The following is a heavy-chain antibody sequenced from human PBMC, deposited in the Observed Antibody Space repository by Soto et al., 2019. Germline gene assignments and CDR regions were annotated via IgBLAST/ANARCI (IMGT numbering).Heavy chain of an antibody. J-gene: IGHJ4*02. CDR1: GFTVSSYA. D-gene: IGHD6-19*01. CDR3: AKYVSRAVAGTGYFDY. Sequence: GGSLRLSCAASGFTVSSYAMSWVRQAPGKGLEWVSAISGSGGSTYYADSVKGRFTISRDNSKNTLYLQMNSLRAEDTAVYYCAKYVSRAVAGTGYFDYWGQGTLVTVSS. CDR2: ISGSGGST. V-gene: IGHV3-23*01.